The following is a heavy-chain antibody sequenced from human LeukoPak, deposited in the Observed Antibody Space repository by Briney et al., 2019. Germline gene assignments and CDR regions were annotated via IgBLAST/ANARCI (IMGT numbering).Heavy chain of an antibody. CDR1: GGSFSGYY. CDR2: INHSGST. Sequence: SETLSLTCAVYGGSFSGYYWSWIRQPPGKGLEWIGEINHSGSTNYNPSLKSRVTISVDTSKNQFSLKLSSVTAADTAVYYCARLHGFALDYWGQGTLVAVSS. CDR3: ARLHGFALDY. J-gene: IGHJ4*02. V-gene: IGHV4-34*01. D-gene: IGHD3-10*01.